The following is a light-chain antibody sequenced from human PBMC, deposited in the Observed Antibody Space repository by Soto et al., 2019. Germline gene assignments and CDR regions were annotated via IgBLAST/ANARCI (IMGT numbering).Light chain of an antibody. V-gene: IGKV1-9*01. CDR3: QQLNSYPRT. Sequence: DIQLTQSPSFLSASVGDRVTITCRASQGISSYLAWYQQKPGKAPNLLIYAASTLQSGVPSRFSGSGSGTELTLTISSLQPEDFATYYWQQLNSYPRTFGQGTKVEIK. CDR1: QGISSY. CDR2: AAS. J-gene: IGKJ1*01.